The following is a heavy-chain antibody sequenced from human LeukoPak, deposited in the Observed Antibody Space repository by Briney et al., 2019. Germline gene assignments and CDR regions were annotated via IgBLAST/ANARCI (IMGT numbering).Heavy chain of an antibody. CDR2: IIPIFGTA. V-gene: IGHV1-69*13. CDR1: GYTFTSYY. J-gene: IGHJ5*02. D-gene: IGHD3-3*01. CDR3: ARDFGVVIGIEFDP. Sequence: SVKVSCKASGYTFTSYYMHWVRQAPGQGLEWMGRIIPIFGTANYAQKFQGRATITADESTSTAYMELSSLRSEDTAVYYCARDFGVVIGIEFDPWGQGTLVTVSS.